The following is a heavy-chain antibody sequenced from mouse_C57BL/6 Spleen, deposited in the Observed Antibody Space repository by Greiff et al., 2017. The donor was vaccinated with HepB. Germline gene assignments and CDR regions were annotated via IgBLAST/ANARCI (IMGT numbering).Heavy chain of an antibody. CDR1: GYTFTSYG. CDR2: IYPRSGNT. Sequence: QVQLKESGAELARPGASVKLSCKASGYTFTSYGISWVKQRTGQGLEWIGEIYPRSGNTYYNEKFKGKATLTADKSSSTAYMELRSLTSEDSAVYFCAREGYYGSVDYWGQGTSVTVSS. CDR3: AREGYYGSVDY. V-gene: IGHV1-81*01. J-gene: IGHJ4*01. D-gene: IGHD1-1*01.